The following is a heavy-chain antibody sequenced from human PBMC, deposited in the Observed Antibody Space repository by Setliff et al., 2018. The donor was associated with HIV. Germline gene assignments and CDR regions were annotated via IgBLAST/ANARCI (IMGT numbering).Heavy chain of an antibody. D-gene: IGHD6-19*01. CDR1: GYTFTTYW. CDR2: IYPGDSDT. J-gene: IGHJ4*02. Sequence: GESLKISCKGSGYTFTTYWIGWVRQMPGKGLEWMGIIYPGDSDTRYSPSFQGQVTISADKSISTAYLQWSSLKASDTAMYYCARHAWRLWLAPIESWGQGTLVTVSS. V-gene: IGHV5-51*01. CDR3: ARHAWRLWLAPIES.